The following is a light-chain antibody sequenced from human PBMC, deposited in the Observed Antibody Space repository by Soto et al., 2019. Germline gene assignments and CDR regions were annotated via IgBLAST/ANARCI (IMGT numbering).Light chain of an antibody. J-gene: IGKJ4*01. CDR3: QQRSNWLT. CDR1: QSVSSY. V-gene: IGKV3-11*01. Sequence: EIVLTQSPATLSLSPGERATLSCRASQSVSSYLAWYQQKPGQAPRLLIYDASSRATGIPARVSGSGSGTDFTLTISSLEPEDFAVYYCQQRSNWLTFGGGTKVEIK. CDR2: DAS.